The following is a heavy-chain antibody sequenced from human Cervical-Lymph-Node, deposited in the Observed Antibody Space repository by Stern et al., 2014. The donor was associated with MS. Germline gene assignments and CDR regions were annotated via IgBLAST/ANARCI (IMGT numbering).Heavy chain of an antibody. CDR1: GFTVSRDY. D-gene: IGHD1-1*01. CDR2: ITNVGST. J-gene: IGHJ4*02. Sequence: EVQLLESGGGVIQPGGSLSLSCTASGFTVSRDYMTWVRQAPGKGLVWVSLITNVGSTFYTDSVKGRFTISRDDSKNTVYLHMTSLRAEDTAMYYCARDTSSPERSDWWGQGTLVTVSS. V-gene: IGHV3-53*01. CDR3: ARDTSSPERSDW.